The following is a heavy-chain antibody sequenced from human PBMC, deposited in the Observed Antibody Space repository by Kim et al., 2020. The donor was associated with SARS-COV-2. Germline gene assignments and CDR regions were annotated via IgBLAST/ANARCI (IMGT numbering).Heavy chain of an antibody. D-gene: IGHD1-26*01. V-gene: IGHV3-15*01. Sequence: YAAPVTGRFTISRDNARETLFLQMNSLRAEDSAVYYCTTDVGGDGMEFWGQGTLVTVSS. CDR3: TTDVGGDGMEF. J-gene: IGHJ1*01.